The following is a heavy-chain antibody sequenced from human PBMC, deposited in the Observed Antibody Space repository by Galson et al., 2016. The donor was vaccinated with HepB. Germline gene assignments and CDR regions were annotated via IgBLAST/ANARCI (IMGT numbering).Heavy chain of an antibody. CDR2: ITHSGST. Sequence: SETLSLTCDVYDGSLSGFYWSWVRQPPGKGLEWIGEITHSGSTNYNSSLNSRVTISLDTSRNQFSLRLNSVTAADTAVYYCARGPYFRNNYYYYGMDVWGQGTTVTVS. J-gene: IGHJ6*02. CDR3: ARGPYFRNNYYYYGMDV. D-gene: IGHD2/OR15-2a*01. V-gene: IGHV4-34*01. CDR1: DGSLSGFY.